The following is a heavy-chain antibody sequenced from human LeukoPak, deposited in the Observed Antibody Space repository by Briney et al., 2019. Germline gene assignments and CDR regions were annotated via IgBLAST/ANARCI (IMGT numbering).Heavy chain of an antibody. CDR2: ISVSGGST. Sequence: GGSLRLSCAASGFTFNNYAMSWVRQAPGKGLEWVSGISVSGGSTFYADSVKGRFTISRDNSKNTLYLQMNSLKTEDTAVYYCTSGPIVAGEAFDYWGQGTLVTVSS. J-gene: IGHJ4*02. CDR1: GFTFNNYA. D-gene: IGHD5-12*01. CDR3: TSGPIVAGEAFDY. V-gene: IGHV3-23*01.